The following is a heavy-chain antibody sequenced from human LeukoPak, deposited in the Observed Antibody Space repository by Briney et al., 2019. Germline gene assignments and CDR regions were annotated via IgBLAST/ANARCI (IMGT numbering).Heavy chain of an antibody. CDR3: ARAVTQPHPFDY. J-gene: IGHJ4*02. D-gene: IGHD5-18*01. CDR1: AFTFSDYY. Sequence: GGSLRLSCAASAFTFSDYYMSWIRQAPGKGLEWVSYISSSGSTIYYADSVKGRFTISRDNAKNSLYLQMNSLRAEDTAVYYCARAVTQPHPFDYWGQGTLVTVSS. CDR2: ISSSGSTI. V-gene: IGHV3-11*01.